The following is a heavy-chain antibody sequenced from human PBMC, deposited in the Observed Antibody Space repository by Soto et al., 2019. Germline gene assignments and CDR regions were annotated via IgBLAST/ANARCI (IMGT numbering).Heavy chain of an antibody. J-gene: IGHJ4*02. D-gene: IGHD5-12*01. CDR1: GGSVSSGSYY. CDR2: IYYSGST. Sequence: SETLSLTCTVSGGSVSSGSYYWSWIRQPPGKGLEWIGYIYYSGSTNYNPSLKSRVTISVDTPKNQFSLKLSSVTAADTAVYYCARGTRGYGLGHIDYWGQGTLVTVSS. V-gene: IGHV4-61*01. CDR3: ARGTRGYGLGHIDY.